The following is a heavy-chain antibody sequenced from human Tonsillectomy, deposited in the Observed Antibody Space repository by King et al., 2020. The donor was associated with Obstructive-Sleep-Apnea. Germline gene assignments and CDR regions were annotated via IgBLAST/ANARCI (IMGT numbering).Heavy chain of an antibody. Sequence: QLVQSGSELKKPGASVMISCKASGYTFTSYAMNWVRQAPGQGLEWMGWINTNTGNPTYVQGFTGRFVFSLDTSVSTAYLQISSLKAEDTAVYYCARDSYYDTSGYQYYFDYWGQGTLVTVSS. CDR1: GYTFTSYA. CDR3: ARDSYYDTSGYQYYFDY. V-gene: IGHV7-4-1*02. CDR2: INTNTGNP. D-gene: IGHD3-22*01. J-gene: IGHJ4*02.